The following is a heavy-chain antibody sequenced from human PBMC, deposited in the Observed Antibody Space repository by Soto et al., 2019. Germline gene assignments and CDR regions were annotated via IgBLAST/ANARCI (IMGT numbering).Heavy chain of an antibody. V-gene: IGHV3-23*01. J-gene: IGHJ4*02. CDR3: AKVDSTYYYDSSGYYFDY. CDR1: GFTFSSYA. D-gene: IGHD3-22*01. Sequence: PGGSLRLSCAASGFTFSSYAMSWVRQAPGKGLEWVSAISGSGGSTYYADSVKGRFTISRDNSKNTLYLQMNSLRAEDTAVYYCAKVDSTYYYDSSGYYFDYWGQGPLVTVSS. CDR2: ISGSGGST.